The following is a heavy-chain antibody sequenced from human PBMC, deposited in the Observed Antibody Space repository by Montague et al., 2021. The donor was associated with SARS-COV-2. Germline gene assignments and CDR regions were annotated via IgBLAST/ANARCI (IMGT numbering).Heavy chain of an antibody. CDR3: ARRRDRSTVVSPVVFDL. V-gene: IGHV4-39*01. CDR2: ICYGGST. Sequence: SETLSLTCSVSSDSISRRSYCWAWIRQSPGKGLEWIGNICYGGSTYYNPSLRSRVVMSAETSKSQFSLKLYSVTAADTSIYYCARRRDRSTVVSPVVFDLWGQGTMVIVSS. J-gene: IGHJ3*01. D-gene: IGHD4-23*01. CDR1: SDSISRRSYC.